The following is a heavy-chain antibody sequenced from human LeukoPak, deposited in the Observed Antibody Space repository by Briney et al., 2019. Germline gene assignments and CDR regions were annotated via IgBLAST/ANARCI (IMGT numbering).Heavy chain of an antibody. Sequence: ASVKVSCKASGYTLTSYSVHWVRQAPGQRLEWMGWINAGNGNTKNTQKFQGRVTITRDTSANTAYMELSSLTSEDTAVYHCARGAAEGLDYWGQGILVTVSS. D-gene: IGHD6-13*01. J-gene: IGHJ4*02. CDR2: INAGNGNT. V-gene: IGHV1-3*01. CDR3: ARGAAEGLDY. CDR1: GYTLTSYS.